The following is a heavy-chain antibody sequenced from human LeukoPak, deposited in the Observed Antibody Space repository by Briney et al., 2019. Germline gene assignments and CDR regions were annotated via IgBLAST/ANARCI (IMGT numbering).Heavy chain of an antibody. CDR2: ISSSSSTI. CDR3: ARVPYGDYVVWYFDY. Sequence: PGGSLRLSCAASGFTFSSYSMNWVRQAPGKGLEWVSYISSSSSTIYYADSVKGRFTISRDNAKNSLYLQMNSLGAEDTAVYYCARVPYGDYVVWYFDYWGQGTLVTVSS. D-gene: IGHD4-17*01. V-gene: IGHV3-48*01. CDR1: GFTFSSYS. J-gene: IGHJ4*02.